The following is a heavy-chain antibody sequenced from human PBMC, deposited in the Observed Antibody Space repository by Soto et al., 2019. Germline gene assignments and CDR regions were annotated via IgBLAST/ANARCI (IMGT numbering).Heavy chain of an antibody. CDR1: GFSFSSYG. D-gene: IGHD3-10*01. Sequence: QVQLVESGGGVVQSGRSLRLSCAASGFSFSSYGMHWVRQAPGKGLEWVAVIWYDGSNKYYADSVKGRFTISRDNSKNTLYLLMNSLRAEDTAVYYCARDGSGDRHAFDIWGQGTMVTFSS. CDR3: ARDGSGDRHAFDI. J-gene: IGHJ3*02. CDR2: IWYDGSNK. V-gene: IGHV3-33*01.